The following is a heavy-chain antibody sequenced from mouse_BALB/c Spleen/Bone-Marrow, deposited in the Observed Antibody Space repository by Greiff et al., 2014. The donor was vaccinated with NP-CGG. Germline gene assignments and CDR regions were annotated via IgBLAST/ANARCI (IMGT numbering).Heavy chain of an antibody. Sequence: VKLMESGAELVKPGASVKLSCKASGYTFSNYYMYWVKQRPGQGLEWIGESNPSNGGSNFNEKFKSKATLTVDKSSSTAYMQLSSLTSEDSAVCYCTRSNYGYWYFDVWGAGTTVTVSS. D-gene: IGHD1-1*01. J-gene: IGHJ1*01. CDR2: SNPSNGGS. CDR1: GYTFSNYY. V-gene: IGHV1S81*02. CDR3: TRSNYGYWYFDV.